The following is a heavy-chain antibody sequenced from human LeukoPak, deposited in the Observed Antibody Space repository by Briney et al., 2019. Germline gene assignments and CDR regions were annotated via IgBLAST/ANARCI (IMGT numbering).Heavy chain of an antibody. CDR1: GYTFTSNY. CDR3: ARAFKVPSCYFDL. CDR2: ISPSGGST. J-gene: IGHJ2*01. V-gene: IGHV1-46*01. Sequence: ASVKVSFKAFGYTFTSNYMHWVRQAPGQGPEWMGVISPSGGSTTYAQKFQGRVTLTRDMSTSTDYLELSSLRSEDTAVYYCARAFKVPSCYFDLWGRGTLVTVSS.